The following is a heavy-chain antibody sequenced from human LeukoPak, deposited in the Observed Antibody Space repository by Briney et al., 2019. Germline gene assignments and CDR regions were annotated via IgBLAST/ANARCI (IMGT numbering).Heavy chain of an antibody. CDR1: GFTFSSYG. Sequence: GGSLRLSCAASGFTFSSYGMHWVRRAPGKGLEWVAFIKGDGSAKKYVDSVKGRFTISRDNAKNSLFLQMNSLRAEDTAVYYCARDRGWIQHDIWGQGTMVTVSS. CDR2: IKGDGSAK. D-gene: IGHD5-18*01. V-gene: IGHV3-7*01. CDR3: ARDRGWIQHDI. J-gene: IGHJ3*02.